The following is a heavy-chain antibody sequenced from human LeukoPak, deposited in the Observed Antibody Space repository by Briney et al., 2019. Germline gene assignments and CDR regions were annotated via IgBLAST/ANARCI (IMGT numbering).Heavy chain of an antibody. Sequence: SETLSLTCTVSGGSISPYYWSWIRQPPGKGLEWIGYIHYSGTTNYNPSLKSRVTISLDTSKNQFSLNLSSVTAADTAVYYCARMGGYSGYATHWGQGTLVTVSS. CDR2: IHYSGTT. D-gene: IGHD5-12*01. V-gene: IGHV4-59*08. J-gene: IGHJ4*02. CDR3: ARMGGYSGYATH. CDR1: GGSISPYY.